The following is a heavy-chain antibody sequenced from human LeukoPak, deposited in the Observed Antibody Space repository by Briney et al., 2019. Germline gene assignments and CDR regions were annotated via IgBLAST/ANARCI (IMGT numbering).Heavy chain of an antibody. CDR2: ISYDGSEK. Sequence: HSGGSLRLSCAASGFTFSDSGMHWVRQAPGKGLEWVAIISYDGSEKYYSDSVKGRFSISRDNSKNTLYLQMNSLRPEDTAVYHCAKSQERQPPRYHYYGMVVWGQGTTVTVSS. CDR3: AKSQERQPPRYHYYGMVV. J-gene: IGHJ6*02. D-gene: IGHD6-13*01. V-gene: IGHV3-30*18. CDR1: GFTFSDSG.